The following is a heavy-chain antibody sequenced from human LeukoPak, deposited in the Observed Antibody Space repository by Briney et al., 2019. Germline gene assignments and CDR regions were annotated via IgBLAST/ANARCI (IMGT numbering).Heavy chain of an antibody. Sequence: GGSLRLSCAASGFTFSSYAMHWVRQAPGKGLEWVAVISYDGSNKYYADSVKGRFTISRDNAKNTLYLQMNSLRVEDTAVYYCARDYRCSSTSCKDRTFDYWGQGTLVTVSS. V-gene: IGHV3-30*07. J-gene: IGHJ4*02. D-gene: IGHD2-2*01. CDR3: ARDYRCSSTSCKDRTFDY. CDR1: GFTFSSYA. CDR2: ISYDGSNK.